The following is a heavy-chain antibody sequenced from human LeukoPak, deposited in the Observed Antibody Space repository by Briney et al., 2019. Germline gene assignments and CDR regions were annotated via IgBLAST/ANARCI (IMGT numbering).Heavy chain of an antibody. Sequence: GGSLRLSCTASGFTFSSYWMHWVRQAPGKGLVWVSRINSAGGSTSYADSVKGRFTISRDNAKNTLYLQMNSLRAEDTAVYYCARRIQGMAPYYFDYWGQGTLVTVSS. CDR3: ARRIQGMAPYYFDY. V-gene: IGHV3-74*01. CDR1: GFTFSSYW. D-gene: IGHD5-24*01. CDR2: INSAGGST. J-gene: IGHJ4*02.